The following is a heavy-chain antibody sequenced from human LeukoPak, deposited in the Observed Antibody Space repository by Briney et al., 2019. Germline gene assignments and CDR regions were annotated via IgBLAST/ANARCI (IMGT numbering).Heavy chain of an antibody. V-gene: IGHV3-43*02. J-gene: IGHJ4*02. CDR3: AKDSGSYYHPFFDY. CDR1: GFTFDDYA. Sequence: GGSLRLSCAASGFTFDDYAMHWVRQAPGKGLEWVSLISGDGGSTYYAGSVKGRFTISRDNSKNSLYLQMNSLRTEDTALYYCAKDSGSYYHPFFDYWGQGTLVTVSS. CDR2: ISGDGGST. D-gene: IGHD1-26*01.